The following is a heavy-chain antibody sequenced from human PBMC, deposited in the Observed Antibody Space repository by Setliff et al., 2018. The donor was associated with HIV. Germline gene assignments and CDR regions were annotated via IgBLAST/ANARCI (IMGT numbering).Heavy chain of an antibody. Sequence: GESLKISCKGSGCSFTNYWIGWVRQMPGKGLEWMGIIYPGDSDTRYSPSFQGQVTISADKSISTAYLQWSSLKASDTAMYYCARLSGLYYYDSSGYYYGHYFDYWGQGTLVTVSS. CDR2: IYPGDSDT. V-gene: IGHV5-51*01. D-gene: IGHD3-22*01. J-gene: IGHJ4*02. CDR3: ARLSGLYYYDSSGYYYGHYFDY. CDR1: GCSFTNYW.